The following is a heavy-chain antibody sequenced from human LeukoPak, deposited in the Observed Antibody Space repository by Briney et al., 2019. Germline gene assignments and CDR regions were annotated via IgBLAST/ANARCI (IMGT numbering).Heavy chain of an antibody. Sequence: ASVKVSCKVSGYTLTELSMHWVRQAPGQGLEWMGWISAYNGNTNYAQKLQGRVTMTTDTSTSTAYMELRSLRSDDTAVYYCARPVVYGGISFDYWGQGTLVTVSS. CDR3: ARPVVYGGISFDY. V-gene: IGHV1-18*01. CDR2: ISAYNGNT. CDR1: GYTLTELS. D-gene: IGHD4-23*01. J-gene: IGHJ4*02.